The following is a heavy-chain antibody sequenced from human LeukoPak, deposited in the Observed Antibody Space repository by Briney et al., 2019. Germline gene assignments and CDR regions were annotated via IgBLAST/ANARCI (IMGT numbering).Heavy chain of an antibody. CDR1: GGSFSGYY. V-gene: IGHV4-34*01. CDR2: INHSGST. J-gene: IGHJ5*02. D-gene: IGHD4-17*01. Sequence: PSETLSLTCAVYGGSFSGYYWSWIRQPPGKGLEWIGEINHSGSTNYNPSLKSRVTISVDTSKNQFSLKLSSVTAADTAVYYCARVRDGDYTNWFDPWGQGTLVTVSS. CDR3: ARVRDGDYTNWFDP.